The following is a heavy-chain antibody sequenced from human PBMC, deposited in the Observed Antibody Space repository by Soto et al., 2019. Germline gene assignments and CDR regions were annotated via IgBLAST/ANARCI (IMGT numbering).Heavy chain of an antibody. CDR2: IKQDGSEK. CDR1: GFTFSSYW. Sequence: GGSLRLSCAASGFTFSSYWMSWVRQAPGKGLEWVANIKQDGSEKYYVDSVKGRFTISRDNAKNSLYLQMNSLRAEDTAVYYCARAEYDFWSGTYYFDYWGQGTLVTVSS. D-gene: IGHD3-3*01. J-gene: IGHJ4*02. V-gene: IGHV3-7*04. CDR3: ARAEYDFWSGTYYFDY.